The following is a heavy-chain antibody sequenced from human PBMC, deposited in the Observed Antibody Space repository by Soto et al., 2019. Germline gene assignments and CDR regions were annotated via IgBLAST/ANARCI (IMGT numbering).Heavy chain of an antibody. CDR1: GYTFTSYY. CDR3: AREMSNGGSGFYGMDV. D-gene: IGHD3-10*01. V-gene: IGHV1-46*03. Sequence: GASVKVSCKASGYTFTSYYMHWVRQAPGQGLEWMGIINPSGGSTSYAQKFQGRVTMTRDTSTSTVYMELSSLRSEDTAVYYCAREMSNGGSGFYGMDVWGQGTTVTVSS. CDR2: INPSGGST. J-gene: IGHJ6*02.